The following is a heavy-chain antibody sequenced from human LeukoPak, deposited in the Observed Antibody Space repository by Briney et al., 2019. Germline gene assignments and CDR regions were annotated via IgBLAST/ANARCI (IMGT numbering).Heavy chain of an antibody. CDR1: GFTFRSYG. Sequence: GGSLRLSCAGSGFTFRSYGMSWVRQALGKGLEWVLSISGYGDYTYNADSVQGRFTISRDNSKNTLYLQMNSLRAEDAAIYYCATSPDIEASGTLYYLDYWGQGTLVTVSS. CDR2: ISGYGDYT. CDR3: ATSPDIEASGTLYYLDY. D-gene: IGHD1-14*01. V-gene: IGHV3-23*01. J-gene: IGHJ4*02.